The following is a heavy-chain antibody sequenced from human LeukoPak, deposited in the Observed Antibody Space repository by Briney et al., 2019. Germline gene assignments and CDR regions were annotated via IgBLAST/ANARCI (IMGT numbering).Heavy chain of an antibody. J-gene: IGHJ4*02. D-gene: IGHD6-19*01. CDR1: GGSISSYY. Sequence: SETLSLTCTVSGGSISSYYWGWIRQPPGKGLEWIGSIYYSGSTYYNPSLKSRVTISVDTSKNQFSLKLSSVTAADTAVYYCASMGSIAVAGDWGQGTLVTVSS. CDR3: ASMGSIAVAGD. V-gene: IGHV4-39*01. CDR2: IYYSGST.